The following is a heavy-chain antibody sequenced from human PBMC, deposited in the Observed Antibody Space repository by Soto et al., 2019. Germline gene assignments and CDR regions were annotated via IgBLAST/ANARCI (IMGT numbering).Heavy chain of an antibody. CDR3: AKDLVLGYYDSSGYYFDY. D-gene: IGHD3-22*01. Sequence: GGSLRLSCAASGFTFSSYAMSWVRQAPGKGLEWVSAISGSGGSTYYADSVKGRFTISRDNSKNTLYLQMNSLRAEDTAVYYCAKDLVLGYYDSSGYYFDYWGQGTLVTVSS. CDR1: GFTFSSYA. CDR2: ISGSGGST. V-gene: IGHV3-23*01. J-gene: IGHJ4*02.